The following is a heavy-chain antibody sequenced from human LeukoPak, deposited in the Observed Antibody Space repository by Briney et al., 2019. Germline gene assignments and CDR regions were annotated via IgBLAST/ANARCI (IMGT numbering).Heavy chain of an antibody. J-gene: IGHJ3*02. CDR3: ARDGIVVAPYGAFDI. D-gene: IGHD6-19*01. CDR2: INTNTGNP. Sequence: GASVKVSCKASGYTFTNYAMNWVRQAPGQGLEWMGWINTNTGNPTYAQGFTGRFVFSLDTSVSTAYLQISSLKAEDTAVYYCARDGIVVAPYGAFDIWGQGTMVTVSS. CDR1: GYTFTNYA. V-gene: IGHV7-4-1*02.